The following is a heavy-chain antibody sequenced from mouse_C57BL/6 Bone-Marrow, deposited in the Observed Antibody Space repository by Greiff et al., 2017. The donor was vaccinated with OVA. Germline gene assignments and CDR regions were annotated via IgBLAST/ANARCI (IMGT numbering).Heavy chain of an antibody. D-gene: IGHD2-2*01. J-gene: IGHJ4*01. V-gene: IGHV1-55*01. CDR3: ARGRLPMDY. Sequence: QVQLQQPGAELVKPGASVKMSCKASGYTFTSYWITWVKQRPGQGLEWIGDIYPGSGSTNYTAKFKSKATLTVDTSSSTAYMQLSSLTSEDSAVYYCARGRLPMDYWGQGTSVTVSS. CDR2: IYPGSGST. CDR1: GYTFTSYW.